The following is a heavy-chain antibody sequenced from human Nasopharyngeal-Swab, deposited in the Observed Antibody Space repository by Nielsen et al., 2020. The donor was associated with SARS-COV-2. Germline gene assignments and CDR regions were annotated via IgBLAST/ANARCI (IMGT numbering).Heavy chain of an antibody. CDR1: GGSISSGDYY. CDR2: IYYSGST. J-gene: IGHJ5*02. Sequence: SETLSLTCTVSGGSISSGDYYWSWIRQPPGKGLEWIGYIYYSGSTYYNPSLKSRVTISVDTSKNQFSLKLSSVTAADTAVYYCATTRDYYGSGSHGIDPWGQRTLVTVSS. D-gene: IGHD3-10*01. CDR3: ATTRDYYGSGSHGIDP. V-gene: IGHV4-30-4*01.